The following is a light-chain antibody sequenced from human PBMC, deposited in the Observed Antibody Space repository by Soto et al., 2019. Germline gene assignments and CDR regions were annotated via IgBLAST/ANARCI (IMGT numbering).Light chain of an antibody. J-gene: IGKJ4*01. CDR3: QQRSNWPST. CDR1: QSVGGY. Sequence: PGERATLSCRASQSVGGYLAWYRQKPGQAPRLLIYDASSRAAGVPARFSGSGSGTDFTLTISSLEPEDFAVYYCQQRSNWPSTFGGGTKVEIK. CDR2: DAS. V-gene: IGKV3-11*01.